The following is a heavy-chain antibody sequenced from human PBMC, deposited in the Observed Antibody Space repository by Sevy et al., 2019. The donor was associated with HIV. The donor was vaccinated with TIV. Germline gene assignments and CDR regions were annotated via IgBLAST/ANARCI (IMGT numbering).Heavy chain of an antibody. CDR1: GFTFSNAW. Sequence: GGSLRLSCAASGFTFSNAWMSWVRQAPGKGLEWVGRIKRKTDGGTTDYAAPVKGRFTISRDDSKNTLYLQMNSLKTEDTAVYYCTTGVGATTSYYYYYMDVWGKGTTVTVSS. CDR2: IKRKTDGGTT. J-gene: IGHJ6*03. D-gene: IGHD1-26*01. CDR3: TTGVGATTSYYYYYMDV. V-gene: IGHV3-15*01.